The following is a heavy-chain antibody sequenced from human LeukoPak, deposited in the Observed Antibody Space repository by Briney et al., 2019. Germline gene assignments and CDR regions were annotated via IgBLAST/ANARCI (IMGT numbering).Heavy chain of an antibody. D-gene: IGHD3-10*01. CDR2: IIPIFGTA. J-gene: IGHJ4*02. Sequence: ASVKVSCKASGGTFSSYAISWVRQAPGQGLEWMGGIIPIFGTANYAQKFQGGVTITADESTSTAYMELSSLRSEDTAVYYCARGETYYYGSGSHPLDYWGQGTLVTVSS. CDR3: ARGETYYYGSGSHPLDY. CDR1: GGTFSSYA. V-gene: IGHV1-69*13.